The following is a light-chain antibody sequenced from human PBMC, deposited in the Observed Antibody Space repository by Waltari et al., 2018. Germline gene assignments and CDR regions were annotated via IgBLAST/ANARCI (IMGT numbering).Light chain of an antibody. CDR1: SSDIGSYNY. V-gene: IGLV2-8*01. CDR2: GVI. CDR3: NSFAGRDTWV. J-gene: IGLJ2*01. Sequence: QSALTQPPSASGSPGQSVTISCTGTSSDIGSYNYVSWYQQHPGKAPKLIIYGVIKRPSGVHDRFFGSKYGNPASLTVSGLQAEDEADYYCNSFAGRDTWVFGGGTKVTVL.